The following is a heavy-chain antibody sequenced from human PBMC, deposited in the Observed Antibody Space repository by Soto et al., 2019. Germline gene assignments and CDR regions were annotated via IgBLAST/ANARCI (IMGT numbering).Heavy chain of an antibody. CDR2: IYHSAST. CDR1: GGSFSSGGYS. CDR3: ARVPSP. V-gene: IGHV4-30-2*01. Sequence: QLQLQESGSGLVKPSQTLSLTCAVSGGSFSSGGYSWGWIRQPPGKGLEWIGYIYHSASTYYNPSLXCXXTISVDMSKNQFSLKLSSVTAADTAVYYCARVPSPWGQGTLVTVSS. J-gene: IGHJ5*02.